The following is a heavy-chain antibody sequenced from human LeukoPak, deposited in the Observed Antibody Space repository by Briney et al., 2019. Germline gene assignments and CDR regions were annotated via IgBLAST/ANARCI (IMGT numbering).Heavy chain of an antibody. Sequence: SETLSLTCTVSGGSISSYYWSWIRQPPGKGLEWIGYIYYSGSTNYNPSLKSRVTISVDTSKNQFSLKLSSVTAADTAVYYCARSVGFFWGQGTLVTVSS. CDR1: GGSISSYY. CDR2: IYYSGST. J-gene: IGHJ4*02. D-gene: IGHD4-23*01. V-gene: IGHV4-59*08. CDR3: ARSVGFF.